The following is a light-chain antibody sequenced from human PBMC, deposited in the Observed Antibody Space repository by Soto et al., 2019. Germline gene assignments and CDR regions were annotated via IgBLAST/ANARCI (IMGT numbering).Light chain of an antibody. V-gene: IGKV3-15*01. J-gene: IGKJ5*01. Sequence: EIVMTQSPATLSVSPGERATLSCRASQSVSRGLVWYQQKPGQAPRLLIYRASTRATGIPDRFSGSGSGTEFTLTISSLESEDFAVYYCQQYNDWPSITFGQGTRLEIK. CDR1: QSVSRG. CDR2: RAS. CDR3: QQYNDWPSIT.